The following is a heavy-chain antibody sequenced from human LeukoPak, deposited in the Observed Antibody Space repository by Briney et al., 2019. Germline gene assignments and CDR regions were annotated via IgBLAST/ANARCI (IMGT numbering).Heavy chain of an antibody. CDR2: MNPNSGNT. V-gene: IGHV1-8*03. D-gene: IGHD6-13*01. CDR3: ARVSSPGRGGLDY. CDR1: GYTFTSYD. Sequence: GASVKVSCKASGYTFTSYDINWVRQATGQGLEWMGWMNPNSGNTGYAQKFQGRVTITRNTSISTAYMELSSLRSEDMAVYYCARVSSPGRGGLDYWGQGTLVTVSS. J-gene: IGHJ4*02.